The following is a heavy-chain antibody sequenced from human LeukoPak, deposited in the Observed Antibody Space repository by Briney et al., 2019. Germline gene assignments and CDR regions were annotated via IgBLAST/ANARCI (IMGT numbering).Heavy chain of an antibody. CDR2: IYYGGST. Sequence: PSETLSLTCTVSGGSISSYYWSWIRQPPGKGLEWIGYIYYGGSTNYNPSLKSRVTISVDTSKNQFSLKLSSVTAADTAVYYCARHRGVPAALRVDYWGQGTLVTVSS. V-gene: IGHV4-59*08. CDR3: ARHRGVPAALRVDY. J-gene: IGHJ4*02. CDR1: GGSISSYY. D-gene: IGHD2-2*01.